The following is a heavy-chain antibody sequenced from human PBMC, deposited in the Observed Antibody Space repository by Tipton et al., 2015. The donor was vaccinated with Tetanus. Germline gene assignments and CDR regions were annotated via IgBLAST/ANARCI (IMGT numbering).Heavy chain of an antibody. V-gene: IGHV1-2*02. Sequence: QVQLVQSGAEVKKPGASVKVSCKASGYTFTGYYMHWVRQAPGQGLEWMGWINPNSGGTNYAQKFQGRVTMTRDTSISTAYMELSRLRSDDTAVYYCARSYSGSYYSGLYYFDYWGQGTLVTVSS. J-gene: IGHJ4*02. CDR1: GYTFTGYY. CDR3: ARSYSGSYYSGLYYFDY. CDR2: INPNSGGT. D-gene: IGHD1-26*01.